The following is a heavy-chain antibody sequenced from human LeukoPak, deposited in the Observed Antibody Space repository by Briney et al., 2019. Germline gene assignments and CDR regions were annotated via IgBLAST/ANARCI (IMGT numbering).Heavy chain of an antibody. CDR2: ISKEASVK. D-gene: IGHD5-18*01. Sequence: GGSLSLTCAASGITFSAYGMNWLRQPPGKGQERVAVISKEASVKQYEDTVTGRFTISRDNSRNTMYLQMNSLRVEDTAVYYCAREAGYGYAPHHSWGQGLLV. V-gene: IGHV3-30*03. CDR3: AREAGYGYAPHHS. J-gene: IGHJ4*02. CDR1: GITFSAYG.